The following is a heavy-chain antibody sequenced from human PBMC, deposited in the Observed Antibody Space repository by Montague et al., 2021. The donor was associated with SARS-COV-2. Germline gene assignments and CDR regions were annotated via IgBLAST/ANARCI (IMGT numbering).Heavy chain of an antibody. D-gene: IGHD3-22*01. CDR2: INDSGST. V-gene: IGHV4-39*02. J-gene: IGHJ3*02. CDR1: GGSISSSNYY. CDR3: ARAGRTLLPVVSTIGGFDI. Sequence: SETLSLTCTVSGGSISSSNYYWDWHRQPPGKGLEWIGSINDSGSTYYNPYRRSRVTISVDTSKNHFSLKLISVTAADTAVYYCARAGRTLLPVVSTIGGFDIWGQGTLVTVSS.